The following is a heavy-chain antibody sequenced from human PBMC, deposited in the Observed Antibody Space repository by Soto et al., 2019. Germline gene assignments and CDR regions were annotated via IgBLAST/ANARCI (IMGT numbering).Heavy chain of an antibody. J-gene: IGHJ6*02. V-gene: IGHV5-51*01. D-gene: IGHD5-12*01. CDR3: ARRGYDSGHYYYYGMDV. Sequence: GESLKISCKGSGYSFTSYWIGWVRQMPGKGLEWMGIIYPGDSDTRYSPSFQGQVTISADKSISTAYLQWSSLKASDTAMYYCARRGYDSGHYYYYGMDVWGQGTTVTVSS. CDR2: IYPGDSDT. CDR1: GYSFTSYW.